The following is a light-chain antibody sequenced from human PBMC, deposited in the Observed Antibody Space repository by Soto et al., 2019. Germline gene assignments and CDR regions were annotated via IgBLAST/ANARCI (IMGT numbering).Light chain of an antibody. V-gene: IGKV3-20*01. J-gene: IGKJ5*01. Sequence: ESILTQSPGPLSFSPGGRATLSCRASQSVISRYLAWYLQKPGQVPRLLIYGASSRATGLPDRISGSGSGTDFTLTISRLEPEDFAVYFCHHYGRTPTFGQGTRLEIK. CDR2: GAS. CDR1: QSVISRY. CDR3: HHYGRTPT.